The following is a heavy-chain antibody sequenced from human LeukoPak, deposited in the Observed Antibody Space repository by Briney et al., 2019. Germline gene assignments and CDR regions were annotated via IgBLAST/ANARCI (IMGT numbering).Heavy chain of an antibody. J-gene: IGHJ4*02. V-gene: IGHV4-59*01. CDR2: IYYSGST. CDR3: ARRFDS. CDR1: GDSITNNYH. Sequence: PSETLSLTCTVSGDSITNNYHWSWIRQPPGMGLEFIGYIYYSGSTNYNPSLKSRDTISMDTSKNQFSLRLTSVTAADTAVYYCARRFDSWGQGTLVTVSS.